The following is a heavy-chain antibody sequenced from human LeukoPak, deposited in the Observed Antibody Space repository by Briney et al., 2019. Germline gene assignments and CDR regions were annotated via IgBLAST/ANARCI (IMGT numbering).Heavy chain of an antibody. J-gene: IGHJ4*02. D-gene: IGHD3-22*01. V-gene: IGHV3-48*02. Sequence: GRSLRLSCAASGFTFSSYSMNWVRQARDKGLEWVSYITSSSSTIYYADSVKGRFTISRDNAKNSLYLQMNSLRDEDTAVYYCARSPTGFSGYLRGVDYWGQGTLVTVSS. CDR3: ARSPTGFSGYLRGVDY. CDR1: GFTFSSYS. CDR2: ITSSSSTI.